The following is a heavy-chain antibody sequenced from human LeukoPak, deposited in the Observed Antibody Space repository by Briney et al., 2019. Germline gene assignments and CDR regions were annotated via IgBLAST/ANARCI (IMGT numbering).Heavy chain of an antibody. CDR2: IYRSGST. V-gene: IGHV4-38-2*02. J-gene: IGHJ6*03. Sequence: SETLSLTCIVSGYSISSGYYWGWIRPPPGKGLEWIGTIYRSGSTYSNPSLRGRVTISVDTSKNQLSLKLSSVTAADTAVYYCARTGAGYYYYYMDVWGKGTTVTVSS. CDR1: GYSISSGYY. CDR3: ARTGAGYYYYYMDV. D-gene: IGHD1-26*01.